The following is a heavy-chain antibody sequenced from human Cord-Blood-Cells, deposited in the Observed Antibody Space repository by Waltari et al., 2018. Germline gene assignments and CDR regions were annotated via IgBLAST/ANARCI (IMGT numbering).Heavy chain of an antibody. CDR1: GYTFTGYS. CDR3: ARDLGGTTAFDI. J-gene: IGHJ3*02. V-gene: IGHV1-2*02. Sequence: QVQLVQSGAEVKKPGASVKVSCKASGYTFTGYSMHWVRQAPGQGLEWMGWNNPNRGGTNYAQKFQGRVTMTRDTSISTAYMELSRLRSDDTAVYYCARDLGGTTAFDIWGQGTMVTVSS. D-gene: IGHD1-7*01. CDR2: NNPNRGGT.